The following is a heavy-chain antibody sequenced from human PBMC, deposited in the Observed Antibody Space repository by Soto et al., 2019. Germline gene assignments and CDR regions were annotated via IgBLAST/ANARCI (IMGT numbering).Heavy chain of an antibody. V-gene: IGHV4-34*01. J-gene: IGHJ6*02. CDR2: INHSGST. CDR3: AVWGRSRELGV. CDR1: GGSFSGYS. D-gene: IGHD3-16*01. Sequence: SETLSLTCAVHGGSFSGYSWSWIRQPPGKGLEWIGEINHSGSTNYKPSLKSRVTISVDTSKNQLSLTLSSVTAAVSVVYYCAVWGRSRELGVWGQGTKVTVSS.